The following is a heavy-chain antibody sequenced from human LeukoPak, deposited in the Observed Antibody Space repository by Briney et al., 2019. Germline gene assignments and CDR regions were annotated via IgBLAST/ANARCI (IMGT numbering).Heavy chain of an antibody. Sequence: RAGGSLRLSCAASGFTFSTYTMHWVRQAPGKGLEWVASFSYDRSNKYYADSVKGRFTISRDNSKNTLFLQMDSLRPEDTGVYYCATLGTYDYWGQGTLVTVSS. J-gene: IGHJ4*02. CDR3: ATLGTYDY. CDR1: GFTFSTYT. CDR2: FSYDRSNK. V-gene: IGHV3-30-3*01.